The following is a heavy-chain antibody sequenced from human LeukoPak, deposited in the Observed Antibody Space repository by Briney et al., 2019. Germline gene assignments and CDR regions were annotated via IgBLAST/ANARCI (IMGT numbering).Heavy chain of an antibody. CDR3: ARVDTAMVSFDY. J-gene: IGHJ4*02. Sequence: PSETLSLTCTVSGGSISSYYWSWIRQPPGKGLEWIGYIYYSGSTNYNPSLKSRVTISVDTSKNQFSLKLSSVTAADTAVYYCARVDTAMVSFDYWRQGTLVTVSS. D-gene: IGHD5-18*01. CDR2: IYYSGST. CDR1: GGSISSYY. V-gene: IGHV4-59*01.